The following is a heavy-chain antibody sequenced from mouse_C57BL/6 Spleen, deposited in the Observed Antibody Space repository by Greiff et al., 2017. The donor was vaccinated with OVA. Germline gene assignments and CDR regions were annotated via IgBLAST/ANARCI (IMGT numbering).Heavy chain of an antibody. CDR3: ARYYYAFFDY. Sequence: EVKLVESEGGLVQPGSSMKLSCTASGFTFSDYYMAWVRQVPEKGLEWVANINYDGSSTYYLDSLKSRFIISRDNAKNILYLQMSSLKSEDTATYYCARYYYAFFDYWGQGTTLTVSS. J-gene: IGHJ2*01. CDR2: INYDGSST. CDR1: GFTFSDYY. V-gene: IGHV5-16*01. D-gene: IGHD1-1*01.